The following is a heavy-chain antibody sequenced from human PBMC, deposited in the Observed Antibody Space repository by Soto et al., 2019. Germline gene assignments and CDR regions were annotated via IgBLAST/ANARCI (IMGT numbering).Heavy chain of an antibody. CDR3: AREKDSTMAPSFDY. V-gene: IGHV3-33*01. CDR1: GFTFSSYG. D-gene: IGHD2-15*01. Sequence: PGGSLRLSCAASGFTFSSYGFHWVRQAPGKGLEWVARIWYDGSNKDYGDSVKGRFTISRDNSKNTLYLQVNSLRAEDTAVYFCAREKDSTMAPSFDYWGQGTLVTVSS. J-gene: IGHJ4*02. CDR2: IWYDGSNK.